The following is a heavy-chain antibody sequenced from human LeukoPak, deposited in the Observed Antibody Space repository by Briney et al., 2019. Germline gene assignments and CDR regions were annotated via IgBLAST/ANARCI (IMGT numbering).Heavy chain of an antibody. V-gene: IGHV3-53*01. J-gene: IGHJ4*02. CDR3: ARVVPRQYYFDY. CDR1: GFTVSSNY. Sequence: AGGSLRLSCAASGFTVSSNYMNWVRQAPGKGLEWVSVVSSGGSTYYADSVKGRFTISRDNFKNTLYLQMNSLRAEDTAVYYCARVVPRQYYFDYWGQGTLVTVSS. CDR2: VSSGGST. D-gene: IGHD5-24*01.